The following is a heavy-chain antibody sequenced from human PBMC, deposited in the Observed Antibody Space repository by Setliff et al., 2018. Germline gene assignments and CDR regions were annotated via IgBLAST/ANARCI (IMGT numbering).Heavy chain of an antibody. CDR1: GGSISSGSYH. V-gene: IGHV4-61*02. CDR2: LHTSGST. Sequence: SETLSLTCALSGGSISSGSYHWSWIRQPAGQGLEWVGRLHTSGSTNYNPSLKGRVTISVDNARNSLHLQMNSLRAEDTAIYFCARRLPYYGMDVWGQGTTVTVSS. D-gene: IGHD2-15*01. CDR3: ARRLPYYGMDV. J-gene: IGHJ6*02.